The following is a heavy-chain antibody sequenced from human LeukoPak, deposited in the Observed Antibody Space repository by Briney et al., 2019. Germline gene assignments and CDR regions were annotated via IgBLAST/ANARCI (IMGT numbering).Heavy chain of an antibody. CDR1: GFTFGIHG. CDR2: ISTSSTYI. D-gene: IGHD2-21*02. V-gene: IGHV3-21*06. CDR3: ARDRCSNSDCPFDY. Sequence: GGSLRLSCVGSGFTFGIHGMNYVRQAPGKALKWVSFISTSSTYIKYADSLKGRFTVSRDNVKSSLYLQMSSLTAEDTAVYYCARDRCSNSDCPFDYWGRGTLVTVSS. J-gene: IGHJ4*02.